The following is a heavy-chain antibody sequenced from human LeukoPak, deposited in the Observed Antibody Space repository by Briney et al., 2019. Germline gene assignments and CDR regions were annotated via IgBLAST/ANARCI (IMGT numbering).Heavy chain of an antibody. CDR1: GYTFTSYG. J-gene: IGHJ4*02. CDR2: ISAYNGNT. CDR3: ARATIAVAEMDY. V-gene: IGHV1-18*01. Sequence: ASVKVSCKASGYTFTSYGICCVREAPGQRLEWMGGISAYNGNTNYAQKLQGRVTMTTDTSTSTAYMELRSLRSDDTGVYYCARATIAVAEMDYWGQGTLVTVSS. D-gene: IGHD6-19*01.